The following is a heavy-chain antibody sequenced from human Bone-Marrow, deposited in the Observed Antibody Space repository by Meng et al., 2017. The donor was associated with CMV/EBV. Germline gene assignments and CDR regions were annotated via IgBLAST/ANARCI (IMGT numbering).Heavy chain of an antibody. CDR3: ARDESVGTPIDF. CDR2: ISATSLYI. D-gene: IGHD4-23*01. J-gene: IGHJ4*02. Sequence: GESLKISCAASGFTFSSYWMSWVRQAPGKGLEWVSSISATSLYIYYADSIRGRFTISRDNTKNLVYLDMNGLRAEDTAVYYCARDESVGTPIDFWGQGTLVTVSS. CDR1: GFTFSSYW. V-gene: IGHV3-21*01.